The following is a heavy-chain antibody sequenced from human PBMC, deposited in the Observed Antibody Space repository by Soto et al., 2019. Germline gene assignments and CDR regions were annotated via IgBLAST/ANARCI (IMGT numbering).Heavy chain of an antibody. Sequence: GGSLRLSCAASGFTFSSYAMSWVRQAPGKGLEWVSAISGSGGSTYYADSVKGRFTISRDNSKNTLYLQMNSLRAEDTAVYYCAKGWGAYCGGDCYRFDYWGQGTLVTVSS. CDR1: GFTFSSYA. CDR2: ISGSGGST. CDR3: AKGWGAYCGGDCYRFDY. D-gene: IGHD2-21*02. V-gene: IGHV3-23*01. J-gene: IGHJ4*02.